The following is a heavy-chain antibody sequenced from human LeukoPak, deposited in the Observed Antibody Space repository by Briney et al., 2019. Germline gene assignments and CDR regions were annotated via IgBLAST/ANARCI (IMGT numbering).Heavy chain of an antibody. J-gene: IGHJ6*03. Sequence: PGGSLRLSCAASGFTFSSHGMHWVRQAPGKGLEWVAGIWYDGSNKYHTDSVKGRFTISRDNAKNSLYLQMNSLRAEDMALYYCAKGGGTWDYYYMDVWGKGTTVTVSS. CDR3: AKGGGTWDYYYMDV. CDR2: IWYDGSNK. V-gene: IGHV3-33*03. CDR1: GFTFSSHG. D-gene: IGHD1-26*01.